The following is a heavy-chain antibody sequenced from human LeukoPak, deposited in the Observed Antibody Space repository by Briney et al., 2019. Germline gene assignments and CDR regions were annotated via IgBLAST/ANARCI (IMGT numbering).Heavy chain of an antibody. CDR2: IYYSGST. Sequence: PSETLSLTCTVSGGSISSGGYYWSWIRQHPGKGLEWIGYIYYSGSTYYNPSLKSRVTISVDTSKNQFSLKLSSVIAADTAVYYCARNSKRGYSYFWGQGTLVTVSS. J-gene: IGHJ4*02. CDR3: ARNSKRGYSYF. D-gene: IGHD5-18*01. V-gene: IGHV4-31*03. CDR1: GGSISSGGYY.